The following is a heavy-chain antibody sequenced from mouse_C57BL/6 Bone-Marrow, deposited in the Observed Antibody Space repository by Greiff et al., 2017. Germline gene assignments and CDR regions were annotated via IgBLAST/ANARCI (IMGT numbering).Heavy chain of an antibody. D-gene: IGHD1-1*01. CDR3: ARHGYYYGSRVYAMDY. CDR2: FYPGSGSI. V-gene: IGHV1-62-2*01. Sequence: QVQLKQSGAELVKPGASVKLSCKASGYTFTEYTIHWVKQRSGQGLEWIGWFYPGSGSIKYNEKFKDKATLTADKSSSTVYMELSRLTSEDAAVYFCARHGYYYGSRVYAMDYWGQGTSVTVSS. J-gene: IGHJ4*01. CDR1: GYTFTEYT.